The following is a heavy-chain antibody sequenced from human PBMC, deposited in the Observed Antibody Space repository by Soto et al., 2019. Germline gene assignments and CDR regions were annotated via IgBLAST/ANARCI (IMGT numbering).Heavy chain of an antibody. CDR3: ARNMVRGVIMVLSYYYYGMDV. D-gene: IGHD3-10*01. V-gene: IGHV1-3*01. CDR2: INAGNGNT. Sequence: ASVKVSCKASGYTFTSYAMHWVRQAPGQRLEWMGWINAGNGNTKYSQKFQGRVTITRDTSASTAYMELSSLSSEGTAVYYCARNMVRGVIMVLSYYYYGMDVWGQGTTVTVSS. CDR1: GYTFTSYA. J-gene: IGHJ6*02.